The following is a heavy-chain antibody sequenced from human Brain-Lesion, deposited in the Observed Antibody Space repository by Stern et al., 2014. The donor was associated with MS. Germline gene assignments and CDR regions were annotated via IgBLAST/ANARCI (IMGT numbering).Heavy chain of an antibody. J-gene: IGHJ5*02. CDR2: INGDGSRT. Sequence: EVQLVESGGDLVQPGGSLRLSCTASGFTFSTYWMHWVRQAQGKGLVWVSRINGDGSRTSCADSVKGRFTISRDNAKNTLYVQMNSLRVEDTAVYYCARAHVDTWDWFDPWGQGTLVTVSS. D-gene: IGHD5-18*01. CDR1: GFTFSTYW. V-gene: IGHV3-74*01. CDR3: ARAHVDTWDWFDP.